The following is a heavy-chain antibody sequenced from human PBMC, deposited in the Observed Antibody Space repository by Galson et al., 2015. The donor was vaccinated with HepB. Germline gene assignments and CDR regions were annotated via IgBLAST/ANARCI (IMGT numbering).Heavy chain of an antibody. CDR3: ARDKYDSGIYYYGMDV. J-gene: IGHJ6*02. D-gene: IGHD3-10*01. V-gene: IGHV3-33*01. Sequence: SLRLSCAASGFTFNTYGMHWVRQAPGKGLEWVAVIWYDGSKKYYADSVKGRFTISRDSSKTYLQMNSLRAEDTAVYYCARDKYDSGIYYYGMDVWGQGTTVTVSS. CDR2: IWYDGSKK. CDR1: GFTFNTYG.